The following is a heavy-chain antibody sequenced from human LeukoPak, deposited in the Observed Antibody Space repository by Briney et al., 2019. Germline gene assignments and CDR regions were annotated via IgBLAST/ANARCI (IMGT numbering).Heavy chain of an antibody. Sequence: SETLSLTCTVSGGSINSGSYYYWSWIRQPAGKGLEWIGRIYTSGNTNYNPSLKSRVTISIDTSKNQVSLKLSSVTAADTAVYCCASEFAMWGQGTLVTVSS. V-gene: IGHV4-61*02. D-gene: IGHD2-2*01. J-gene: IGHJ4*02. CDR1: GGSINSGSYYY. CDR3: ASEFAM. CDR2: IYTSGNT.